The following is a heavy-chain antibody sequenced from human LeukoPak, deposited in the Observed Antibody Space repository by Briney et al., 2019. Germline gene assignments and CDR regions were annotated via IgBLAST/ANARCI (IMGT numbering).Heavy chain of an antibody. Sequence: GGSLRLSCAASGFTFSSCSMHWVCQAPGKGLVWVSRIKGDGSSISYADSVKGRFTIFRDNAKNTLFLQMNSLRAEDTAVYYCARGSSNWNNAFDIWGQGTMVTVSS. CDR1: GFTFSSCS. CDR2: IKGDGSSI. D-gene: IGHD1-1*01. J-gene: IGHJ3*02. V-gene: IGHV3-74*01. CDR3: ARGSSNWNNAFDI.